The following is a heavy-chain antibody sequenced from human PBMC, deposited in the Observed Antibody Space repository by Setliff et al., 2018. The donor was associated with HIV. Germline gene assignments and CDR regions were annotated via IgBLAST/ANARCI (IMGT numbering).Heavy chain of an antibody. V-gene: IGHV4-4*02. J-gene: IGHJ4*02. CDR2: VYHTGST. CDR3: ARSQPDTIFGVVIFDY. Sequence: SSETLSLTCAVSGASDISYIWWSWVRQPPGKGLEWIGEVYHTGSTYYNPSLKSRVTISLDTSKNQLSPRLTSMTAADTAVYYCARSQPDTIFGVVIFDYWGQGKMVTVSS. CDR1: GASDISYIW. D-gene: IGHD3-3*01.